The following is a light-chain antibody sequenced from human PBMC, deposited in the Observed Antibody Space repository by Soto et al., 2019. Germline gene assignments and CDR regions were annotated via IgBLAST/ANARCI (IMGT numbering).Light chain of an antibody. CDR1: SSNIGNNY. CDR2: ENN. CDR3: GTWDSSLSGGSYV. Sequence: QSVLAQPPSVSAAPGQKVTISCSGSSSNIGNNYVSWYQQLPGTAPKFLIYENNKRPSGIPDRFSGSKSGTSATLGITGLQTGDEADYYCGTWDSSLSGGSYVFGTGTKVTVL. V-gene: IGLV1-51*02. J-gene: IGLJ1*01.